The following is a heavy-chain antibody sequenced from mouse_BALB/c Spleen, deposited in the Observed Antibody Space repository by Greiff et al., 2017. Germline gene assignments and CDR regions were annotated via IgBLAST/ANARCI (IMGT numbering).Heavy chain of an antibody. CDR2: INPDSSTI. CDR1: GFDFSRYW. V-gene: IGHV4-1*02. D-gene: IGHD2-4*01. CDR3: AREGDYGSMDY. J-gene: IGHJ4*01. Sequence: DVKLQESGGGLVQPGGSLKLSCAASGFDFSRYWMSWVRQAPGKGLEWIGEINPDSSTINYTPSLKDKFIISRDNAKNTLYLQMSKVRSEDTALYYCAREGDYGSMDYWGQGTSVTVSS.